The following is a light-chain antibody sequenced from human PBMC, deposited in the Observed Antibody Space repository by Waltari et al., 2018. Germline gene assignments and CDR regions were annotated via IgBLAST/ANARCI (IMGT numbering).Light chain of an antibody. CDR1: QGISSY. CDR2: AAS. V-gene: IGKV1-9*01. Sequence: DIQLTQSPSFLSASVGDRVTITCRARQGISSYLACYQQKPGKAPKPLIYAASTLQSGVPSRFSGSGSGTEFTLTISSLQPEDFATYYCQHLNNYPLTFGGGTKVEIK. CDR3: QHLNNYPLT. J-gene: IGKJ4*01.